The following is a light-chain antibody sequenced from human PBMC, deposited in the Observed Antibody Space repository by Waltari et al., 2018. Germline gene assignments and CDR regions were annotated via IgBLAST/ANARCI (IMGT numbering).Light chain of an antibody. J-gene: IGKJ1*01. CDR3: QQREYWPIT. CDR1: QSVDKN. Sequence: DIFLTQSPVTLSLSPGERATLSCRASQSVDKNLAWYRQKPGRAPRLLIYEASKRATGIPARFSGSGSGTDFTLTISSLEPDDFAVYYCQQREYWPITFGQGTKVEIK. V-gene: IGKV3-11*01. CDR2: EAS.